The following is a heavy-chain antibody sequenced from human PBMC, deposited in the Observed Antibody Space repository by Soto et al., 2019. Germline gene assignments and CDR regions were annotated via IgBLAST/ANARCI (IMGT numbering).Heavy chain of an antibody. CDR3: ARARRYYDSSGPFDY. D-gene: IGHD3-22*01. CDR1: GYTFTSYG. Sequence: ASVKVSCKASGYTFTSYGISWVRQAPGQGLEWMGWISAYNGNTNYAQKLQGRVTMTTDTSTSTAYMELRSLRSDDTAVYYCARARRYYDSSGPFDYWGQGTLVTVSS. V-gene: IGHV1-18*01. J-gene: IGHJ4*02. CDR2: ISAYNGNT.